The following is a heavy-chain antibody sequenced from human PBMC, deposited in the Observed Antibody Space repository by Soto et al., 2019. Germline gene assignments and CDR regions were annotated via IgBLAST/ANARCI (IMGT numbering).Heavy chain of an antibody. D-gene: IGHD2-2*02. CDR2: SHQSGNT. CDR1: GVSIDSHDW. CDR3: ATRDTGRVY. V-gene: IGHV4-4*02. Sequence: QVQLQESGPGLVKPSGTLSLTCAVSGVSIDSHDWWTWVRQPPGKGLEWIGESHQSGNTNYNSSLASRVTISLDKPRNPFSPQLDSVTVADTAVYYCATRDTGRVYWGQGTLVTVSS. J-gene: IGHJ4*02.